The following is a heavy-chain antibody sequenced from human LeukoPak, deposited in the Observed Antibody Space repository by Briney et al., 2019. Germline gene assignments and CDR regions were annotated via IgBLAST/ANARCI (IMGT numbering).Heavy chain of an antibody. V-gene: IGHV1-2*02. D-gene: IGHD7-27*01. J-gene: IGHJ4*02. CDR3: ARGPHWDPHFDY. Sequence: ASVKVSCKASGDTFTGYYMHWVRQAPGQGLEWMGWINPNSGGTNYAQKFLGRVTMTRDTSISTAYMELSRLRSDDTAVYYCARGPHWDPHFDYWGQGTLVTVSS. CDR1: GDTFTGYY. CDR2: INPNSGGT.